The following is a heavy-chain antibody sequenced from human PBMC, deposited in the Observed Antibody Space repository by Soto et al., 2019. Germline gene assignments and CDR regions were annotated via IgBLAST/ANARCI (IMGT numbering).Heavy chain of an antibody. J-gene: IGHJ6*02. CDR2: IYHSGST. CDR3: ARDLWRWLQEIHKLDYGMDV. V-gene: IGHV4-4*02. D-gene: IGHD5-12*01. Sequence: QVQLQESGPGLVKPSGTLSLTCAVSGGSIRSSNWWSWVRQPPGKGLEWIGDIYHSGSTNYNPSLTSRVTISVYKSKNQFSLKLRSVAAADTAVYYCARDLWRWLQEIHKLDYGMDVWGQGTTVTVSS. CDR1: GGSIRSSNW.